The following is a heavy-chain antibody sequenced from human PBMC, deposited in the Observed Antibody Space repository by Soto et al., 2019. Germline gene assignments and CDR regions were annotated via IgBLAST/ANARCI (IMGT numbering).Heavy chain of an antibody. J-gene: IGHJ4*02. CDR1: GFTFSSYS. CDR3: ARDLYSSSARYFDY. D-gene: IGHD6-6*01. Sequence: PGGSLRLSCAASGFTFSSYSMNWVRQAPGKGLEWVSSISSSSCYIYYADSVKGRFTISRDNAKNSLYLQMNSLRAEDTAVYYCARDLYSSSARYFDYWGQGTLVTVSS. CDR2: ISSSSCYI. V-gene: IGHV3-21*01.